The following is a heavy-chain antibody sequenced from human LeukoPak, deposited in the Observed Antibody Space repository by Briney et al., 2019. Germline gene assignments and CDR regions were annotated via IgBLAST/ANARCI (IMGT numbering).Heavy chain of an antibody. V-gene: IGHV4-39*07. CDR3: ARSATVTTGYFDY. CDR2: IYSNGNT. J-gene: IGHJ4*02. D-gene: IGHD4-17*01. Sequence: SETLSLTCSVSGGSISSSGHYWGWIRQSPEKGLDWIGSIYSNGNTYYNPSVKSRVTISVDTSKNQFSLKLTSVTAAETAVYYCARSATVTTGYFDYWGQGALITVSS. CDR1: GGSISSSGHY.